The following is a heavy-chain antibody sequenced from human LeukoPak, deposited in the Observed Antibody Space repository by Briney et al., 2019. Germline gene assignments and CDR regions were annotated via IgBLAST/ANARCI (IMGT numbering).Heavy chain of an antibody. J-gene: IGHJ4*02. Sequence: GGSLRLSCAASGFTFSSYAMSWVRQAPGKGLEWVSAISGSGGSTYYADSVKGRFTISRDNSKNTLYLQMNSLRAEDTAVYYCAKDNEYYDFWSGYYTFDYWGQGTLVTVSS. CDR2: ISGSGGST. D-gene: IGHD3-3*01. V-gene: IGHV3-23*01. CDR3: AKDNEYYDFWSGYYTFDY. CDR1: GFTFSSYA.